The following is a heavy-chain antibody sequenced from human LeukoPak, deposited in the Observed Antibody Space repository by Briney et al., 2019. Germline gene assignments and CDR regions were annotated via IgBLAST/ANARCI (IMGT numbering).Heavy chain of an antibody. Sequence: SETLSLTCTVSGGSISSNSYYWSWIRQPAGKGLEWIGRIYTSGSTNYNPSLKSRVTISVDSSKNQFSLKLSSVTAADTAVYYCARGYQLLSPWGQGTLVTVSS. D-gene: IGHD2-2*01. V-gene: IGHV4-61*02. CDR2: IYTSGST. CDR3: ARGYQLLSP. J-gene: IGHJ5*02. CDR1: GGSISSNSYY.